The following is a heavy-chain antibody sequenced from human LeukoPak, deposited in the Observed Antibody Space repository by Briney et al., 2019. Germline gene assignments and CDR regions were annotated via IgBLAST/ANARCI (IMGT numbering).Heavy chain of an antibody. CDR1: GFTFSNYW. V-gene: IGHV3-72*01. J-gene: IGHJ4*02. CDR3: ARGTVLVGATRFFEY. D-gene: IGHD1-26*01. Sequence: GGSLRLSCAASGFTFSNYWMTWVRQAPGKGLEWVGRARDRAHSYTTEYAASVKGRFTVSRDDSKNSLYLQMNSLKTEDTAVYYCARGTVLVGATRFFEYWGQGTLVTVSS. CDR2: ARDRAHSYTT.